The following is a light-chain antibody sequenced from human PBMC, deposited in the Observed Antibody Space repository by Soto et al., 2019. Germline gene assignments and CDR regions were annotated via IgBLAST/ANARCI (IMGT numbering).Light chain of an antibody. V-gene: IGKV1-5*01. CDR1: QSISSW. J-gene: IGKJ4*01. Sequence: DIQMTQSPSTLSASVGGRVTITCRASQSISSWLAWYQQKPGKAPKLLIYDASSLESGVPSRFSGSGSGTEFTLTISSLQPDDFATYYCQQYNSYLLTFGGGTKVDIK. CDR3: QQYNSYLLT. CDR2: DAS.